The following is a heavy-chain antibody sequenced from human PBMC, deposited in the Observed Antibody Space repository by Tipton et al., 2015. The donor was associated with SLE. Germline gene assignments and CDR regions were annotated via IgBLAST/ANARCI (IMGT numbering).Heavy chain of an antibody. CDR3: ARGGDFDF. V-gene: IGHV1-8*01. CDR2: MNPDRGTT. J-gene: IGHJ5*01. Sequence: QSGAEVKKPGASVTVSCKASGYIFAAYDINWVRQAAGQGLEWVGWMNPDRGTTGYAQKFQGRVTMTGDTSRSTAYMELNSLTSEDTATYYCARGGDFDFWGQGTRVTVSS. CDR1: GYIFAAYD.